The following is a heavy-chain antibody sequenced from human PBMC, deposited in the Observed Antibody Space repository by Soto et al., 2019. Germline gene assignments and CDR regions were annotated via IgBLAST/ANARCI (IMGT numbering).Heavy chain of an antibody. CDR2: SNWDGGST. V-gene: IGHV3-20*04. J-gene: IGHJ4*02. CDR1: GFIFDDYA. Sequence: GGSLRLSCAASGFIFDDYAMSWVRQAPGKGLEWVSGSNWDGGSTTYADSVRGRFTISRDNANKFLYLQMNSLRAEDTAFYYCARVSNRDHWTHDNWGGGTLFTFS. CDR3: ARVSNRDHWTHDN. D-gene: IGHD3-16*02.